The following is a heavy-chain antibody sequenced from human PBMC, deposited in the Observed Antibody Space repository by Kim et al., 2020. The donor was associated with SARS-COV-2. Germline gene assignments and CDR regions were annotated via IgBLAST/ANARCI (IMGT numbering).Heavy chain of an antibody. D-gene: IGHD3-10*01. CDR2: INAGNGNT. V-gene: IGHV1-3*01. Sequence: ASVKVSCKASGYNFTSYAMHWVRQAPGQRLEWMGWINAGNGNTKYSQKFQGRVTITRDTSASTAYMELSSLRSEDTAVYYCAREEERYYYGSGSPLDYWGQGTLVTVSS. CDR1: GYNFTSYA. J-gene: IGHJ4*02. CDR3: AREEERYYYGSGSPLDY.